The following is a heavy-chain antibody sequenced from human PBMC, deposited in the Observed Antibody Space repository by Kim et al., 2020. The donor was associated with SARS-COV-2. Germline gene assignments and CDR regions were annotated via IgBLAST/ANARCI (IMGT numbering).Heavy chain of an antibody. Sequence: GGSLRLSCAASGFTFSSYDMHWVRQATGKGLEWVSAIGTAGDTYYPGSVKGRFTISRENAKNSLYLQMNSLRAGDTAVYYCARQYPTTILTGSYGMDVWGQETAVTVSS. J-gene: IGHJ6*02. D-gene: IGHD3-9*01. V-gene: IGHV3-13*01. CDR2: IGTAGDT. CDR3: ARQYPTTILTGSYGMDV. CDR1: GFTFSSYD.